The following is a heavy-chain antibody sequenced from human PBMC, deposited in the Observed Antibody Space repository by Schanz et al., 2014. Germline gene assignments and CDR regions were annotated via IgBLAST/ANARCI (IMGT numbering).Heavy chain of an antibody. D-gene: IGHD5-12*01. CDR2: ISPSSGGT. V-gene: IGHV1-2*06. CDR1: GYTFTNHY. CDR3: AREKGHGYSGLS. Sequence: QVQVIQSGPEVKKPGASVKVSCKASGYTFTNHYLHWVRQAPGQGLEWMGRISPSSGGTNYAQNFQGRVTMTKDTSINTVYMELSTLTSDDTAVYYCAREKGHGYSGLSWGQGTLLAVSS. J-gene: IGHJ5*02.